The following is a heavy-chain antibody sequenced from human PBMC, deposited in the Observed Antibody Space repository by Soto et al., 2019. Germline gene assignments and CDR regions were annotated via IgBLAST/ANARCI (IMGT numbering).Heavy chain of an antibody. D-gene: IGHD3-16*01. J-gene: IGHJ6*01. CDR2: IIPIFGTP. CDR3: ARDPSAVKFRESVKYYRMDV. Sequence: QVKLMQSAAEVRKTGSSVTVSCKASGGTFSSNPISWVRQATGHGLEWMGGIIPIFGTPHYARKFWDRVIINADRSTHTAFMELTSLTSDDTAVYYCARDPSAVKFRESVKYYRMDVWGQGTTVTVS. CDR1: GGTFSSNP. V-gene: IGHV1-69*06.